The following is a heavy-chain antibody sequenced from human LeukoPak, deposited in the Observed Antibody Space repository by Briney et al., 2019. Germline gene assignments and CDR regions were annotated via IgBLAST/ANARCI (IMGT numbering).Heavy chain of an antibody. CDR2: IYASGST. D-gene: IGHD6-13*01. CDR3: SIATAGDYFDY. J-gene: IGHJ4*02. Sequence: SETLSLTCTVSGGSIGSNYWTWIRQPAGKGLEWIGRIYASGSTNYNPSLKSRVTMSVDTSKNQFSLKLSSVTAADTAVYYCSIATAGDYFDYWGQGTLVTVSS. CDR1: GGSIGSNY. V-gene: IGHV4-4*07.